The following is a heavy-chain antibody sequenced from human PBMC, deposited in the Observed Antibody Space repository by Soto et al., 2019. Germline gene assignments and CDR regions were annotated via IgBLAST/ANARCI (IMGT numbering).Heavy chain of an antibody. CDR2: IRGDGGGS. D-gene: IGHD2-15*01. CDR1: GFAFNDYW. V-gene: IGHV3-74*01. CDR3: ARVPTTSAGMGIDY. Sequence: EVQLVESGGGLVQPGGSLTLSCSASGFAFNDYWMHWVRQAPGKGLVWVSRIRGDGGGSNYADSVKGRFTISRDNAKNTVYLQMNSLRAEDTAVYYCARVPTTSAGMGIDYWGQGTLVTVSS. J-gene: IGHJ4*02.